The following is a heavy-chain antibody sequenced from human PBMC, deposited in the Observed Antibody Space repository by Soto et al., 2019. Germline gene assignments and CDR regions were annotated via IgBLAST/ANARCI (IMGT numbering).Heavy chain of an antibody. D-gene: IGHD3-16*01. CDR2: ISGYNGHT. J-gene: IGHJ6*02. Sequence: QVQLVQSGAEVRKPGASVKVSCKASGYTFTTYGISWVRQAPGQGLEWMGWISGYNGHTKYAQKFQGRVTMTTDTSPXTVDMDLRSLRSDDTAVYYCAREGEMPYYYYGLDVWGQGPTVTVSS. V-gene: IGHV1-18*01. CDR1: GYTFTTYG. CDR3: AREGEMPYYYYGLDV.